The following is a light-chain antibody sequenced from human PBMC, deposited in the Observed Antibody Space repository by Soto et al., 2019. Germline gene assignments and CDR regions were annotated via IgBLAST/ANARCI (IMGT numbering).Light chain of an antibody. V-gene: IGKV3D-15*01. CDR3: QQCHATPLT. CDR1: QSVGRN. Sequence: IGMTQSPATLSVSPGERATLSCRASQSVGRNLAWYQQKPGQSPRLLIYGASSRATGIPDRFSGSGSETDFTLTISRLEPEDVGIYYCQQCHATPLTFGQGTRLEIK. J-gene: IGKJ5*01. CDR2: GAS.